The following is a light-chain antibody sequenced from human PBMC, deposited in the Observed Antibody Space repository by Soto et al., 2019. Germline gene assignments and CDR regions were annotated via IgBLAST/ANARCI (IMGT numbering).Light chain of an antibody. J-gene: IGKJ4*01. CDR2: AAS. Sequence: DIQMTQSPSSLSASVGDRVTITCQASQDISVYLNWYQQKPGKAPLLMIYAASNLQSGVPSRFSGSGSGTDFTLTISSLQPEDFATYYCHQTSNIPFTFGGGTKVEIK. CDR1: QDISVY. CDR3: HQTSNIPFT. V-gene: IGKV1-39*01.